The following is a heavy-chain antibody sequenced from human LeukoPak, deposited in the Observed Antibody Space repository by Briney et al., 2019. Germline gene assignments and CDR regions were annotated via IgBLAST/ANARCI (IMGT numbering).Heavy chain of an antibody. CDR2: VNSDGSST. V-gene: IGHV3-74*01. CDR3: ARDSDTAMDYSDY. J-gene: IGHJ4*02. Sequence: GGSLRLSCAASGFTFSSFWMHWVRQAPGKGLVWVSHVNSDGSSTTYADSVKGRFSISRDNAKNTLYLQMNSLRAEDTAVYYCARDSDTAMDYSDYWGQGTLVTVSS. D-gene: IGHD5-18*01. CDR1: GFTFSSFW.